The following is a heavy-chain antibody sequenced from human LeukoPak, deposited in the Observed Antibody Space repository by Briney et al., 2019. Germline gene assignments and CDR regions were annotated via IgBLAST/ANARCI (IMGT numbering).Heavy chain of an antibody. J-gene: IGHJ4*02. CDR1: GFTVSSNY. D-gene: IGHD5-12*01. Sequence: GGSLRLSCAASGFTVSSNYMSWVRQAPGKGLEWVADISYDGSNKNYADSVKGRFTISRDNSKSTLYLQMNSLRAEDTAVCYCARDSLDIVATLPDYWGQGTLVTVSS. CDR2: ISYDGSNK. CDR3: ARDSLDIVATLPDY. V-gene: IGHV3-30-3*01.